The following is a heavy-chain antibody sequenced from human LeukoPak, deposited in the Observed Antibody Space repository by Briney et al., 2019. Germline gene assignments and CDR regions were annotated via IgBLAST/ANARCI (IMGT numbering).Heavy chain of an antibody. J-gene: IGHJ4*02. CDR1: GFTFSSYA. CDR3: ARGRNFLTGDYDY. V-gene: IGHV3-64*01. CDR2: ISSNGGST. D-gene: IGHD3/OR15-3a*01. Sequence: GGSLRLSCAASGFTFSSYAMHWVRQAPGKGLEYVSAISSNGGSTYYANSVKGRFTISRDNSKNTLYLQMGSLRAEDMAVYYCARGRNFLTGDYDYWGQGTLVTVSS.